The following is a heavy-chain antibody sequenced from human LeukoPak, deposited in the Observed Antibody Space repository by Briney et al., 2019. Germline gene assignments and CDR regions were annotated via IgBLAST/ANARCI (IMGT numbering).Heavy chain of an antibody. Sequence: GGSLGLSCAASGFTLSTYWMSWVRQAPGKGLEWVANIKQDGSEKYYVDSVKGRFTISRDNAKNSLYLQMNSLRVEDTAVYYCARDTMVRGFLFFDYWGQGTLVTVSS. V-gene: IGHV3-7*01. J-gene: IGHJ4*02. D-gene: IGHD3-10*01. CDR3: ARDTMVRGFLFFDY. CDR1: GFTLSTYW. CDR2: IKQDGSEK.